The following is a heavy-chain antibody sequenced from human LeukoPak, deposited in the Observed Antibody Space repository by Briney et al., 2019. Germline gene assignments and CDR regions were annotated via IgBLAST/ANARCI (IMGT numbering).Heavy chain of an antibody. J-gene: IGHJ4*02. V-gene: IGHV3-30*04. D-gene: IGHD3-10*01. Sequence: GRSLRLSCAASGFTLSSYAMHWVRQAPGKGLEWVAVISYDGSNKYYADSVKGRFTISRDNSKNTLYLQMNSLRAEDMAVYYCARDHGGYLDYWGQGTLVTVSS. CDR2: ISYDGSNK. CDR3: ARDHGGYLDY. CDR1: GFTLSSYA.